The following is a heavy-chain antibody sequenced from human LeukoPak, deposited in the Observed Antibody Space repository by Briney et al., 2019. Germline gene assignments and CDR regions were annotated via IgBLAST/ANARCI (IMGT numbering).Heavy chain of an antibody. CDR1: GFTFSSYS. Sequence: GGCLRLSCAASGFTFSSYSMTWVRQAPGKGLEWVSGISGSGGRTSYADSVKGRFTIARDKSKNTLYLQMNSLRAEDTAVYYCAKGGYYDSSGYLEYFQHWGQGTLVTVSS. V-gene: IGHV3-23*01. J-gene: IGHJ1*01. CDR2: ISGSGGRT. D-gene: IGHD3-22*01. CDR3: AKGGYYDSSGYLEYFQH.